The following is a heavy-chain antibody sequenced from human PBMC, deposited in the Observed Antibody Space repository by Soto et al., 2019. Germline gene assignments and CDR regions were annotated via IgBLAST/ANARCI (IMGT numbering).Heavy chain of an antibody. CDR1: GGTFSSYA. J-gene: IGHJ6*02. CDR3: ARSLRYFDWSLAYYGMDV. Sequence: QVQLVQSGAEVKKPGSSVKVSCKASGGTFSSYAISWVRQAPGQGLEWMGGIIPIFGTANYAQKFQGRVTITADESTSTAYMELSSLRSEDTAVYYRARSLRYFDWSLAYYGMDVWGQGTTVTVSS. CDR2: IIPIFGTA. V-gene: IGHV1-69*01. D-gene: IGHD3-9*01.